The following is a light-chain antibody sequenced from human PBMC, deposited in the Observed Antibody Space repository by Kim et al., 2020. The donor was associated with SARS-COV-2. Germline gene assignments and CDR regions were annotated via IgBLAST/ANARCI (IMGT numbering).Light chain of an antibody. J-gene: IGLJ2*01. V-gene: IGLV3-1*01. CDR3: QAWDSSTGKV. CDR2: RDS. Sequence: SYELTHPPSVSVSPGQTASITCSGDKLGDKYACWYQQKPGQSPVLVIYRDSKRPSGIPERFSGSNSGNTATLTISGTQAMDEADYYCQAWDSSTGKVFGGGTQLTVL. CDR1: KLGDKY.